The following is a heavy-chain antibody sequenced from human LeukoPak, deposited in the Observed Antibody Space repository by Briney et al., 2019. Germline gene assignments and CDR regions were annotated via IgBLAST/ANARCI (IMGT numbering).Heavy chain of an antibody. D-gene: IGHD5-24*01. J-gene: IGHJ4*02. V-gene: IGHV1-2*01. CDR2: ITTSDGN. CDR1: RYIFSRYV. CDR3: ARGRYGDGFTHLDY. Sequence: LAGASCKAFRYIFSRYVIHWVRRAARHQLECREGITTSDGNYYPQKFQGRVAITWDTSITTAYMELSRQTSEDTGVYSCARGRYGDGFTHLDYWGQGALVTVS.